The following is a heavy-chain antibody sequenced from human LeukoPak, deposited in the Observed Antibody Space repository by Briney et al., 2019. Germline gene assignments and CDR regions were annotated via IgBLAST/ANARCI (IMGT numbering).Heavy chain of an antibody. J-gene: IGHJ5*02. CDR1: GFTFSSYA. CDR2: ISYDGSNK. CDR3: ARAGDVLRYFDWLLS. D-gene: IGHD3-9*01. V-gene: IGHV3-30*04. Sequence: GRSLRLSCAASGFTFSSYAMQWVRQAPGKGLEWVAVISYDGSNKYYADSVKGRFPISRDNSKNTLYLQMNSLRAEDTAVYYCARAGDVLRYFDWLLSWGQGTLVTVSS.